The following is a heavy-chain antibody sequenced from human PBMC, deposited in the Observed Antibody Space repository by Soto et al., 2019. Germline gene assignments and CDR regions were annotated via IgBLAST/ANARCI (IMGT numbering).Heavy chain of an antibody. Sequence: QITLKESGPTLVKPTQTLTLTCTFSGFSLSTSGVGVGWIRQPPGKALEWLALIYWDDDKRYSPSLKSRLTSTKDTSNNQVVLTRTNLDPVDTAPYYCAHSGPDPREANSCSSSWYNGFDPWGQGTLVTVSS. V-gene: IGHV2-5*02. D-gene: IGHD6-13*01. CDR1: GFSLSTSGVG. J-gene: IGHJ5*02. CDR2: IYWDDDK. CDR3: AHSGPDPREANSCSSSWYNGFDP.